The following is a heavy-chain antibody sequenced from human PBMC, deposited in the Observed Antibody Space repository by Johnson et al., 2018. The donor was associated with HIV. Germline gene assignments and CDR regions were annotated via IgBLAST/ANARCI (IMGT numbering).Heavy chain of an antibody. CDR1: GFIFDDYG. J-gene: IGHJ3*02. D-gene: IGHD6-6*01. Sequence: VQLVESGGGVLRPGASLRLSCEGFGFIFDDYGLNWVRQGPGKGLEWVSGINWNGGNTGYADSVKGRCTISRDNDKSSVYMQMNNLRAEDTAFYYCAMASSSSGAFDIWGQGAMVTVSS. CDR3: AMASSSSGAFDI. CDR2: INWNGGNT. V-gene: IGHV3-20*04.